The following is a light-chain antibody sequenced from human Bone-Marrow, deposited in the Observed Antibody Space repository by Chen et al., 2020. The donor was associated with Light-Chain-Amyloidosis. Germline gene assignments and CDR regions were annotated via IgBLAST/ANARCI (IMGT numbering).Light chain of an antibody. CDR3: QSYQGSSQGV. J-gene: IGLJ3*02. Sequence: NFMLTQPHSVSEPPGKTVIISCTRGSGSIATNYVQWYQQRPGSSPTTVIYEDDQRPSGVPDRFSGSIDRSSNSASLTISGLETEDEADYYCQSYQGSSQGVFGGGTKLTVL. V-gene: IGLV6-57*01. CDR1: SGSIATNY. CDR2: EDD.